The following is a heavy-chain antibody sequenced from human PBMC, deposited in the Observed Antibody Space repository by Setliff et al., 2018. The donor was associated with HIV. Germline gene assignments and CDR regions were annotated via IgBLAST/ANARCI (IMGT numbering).Heavy chain of an antibody. CDR2: IGWNSGSI. CDR3: TKDSGDGYNYVAYYFDY. J-gene: IGHJ4*02. CDR1: GFTFDDYA. D-gene: IGHD5-12*01. Sequence: GGSLRLSCAASGFTFDDYAMHWVRQAPGKGLEWVSGIGWNSGSIGYADSVKGRFTISRDNAKNSLYLQMNSLRAEDTALYYCTKDSGDGYNYVAYYFDYWGQGTLVTVSS. V-gene: IGHV3-9*01.